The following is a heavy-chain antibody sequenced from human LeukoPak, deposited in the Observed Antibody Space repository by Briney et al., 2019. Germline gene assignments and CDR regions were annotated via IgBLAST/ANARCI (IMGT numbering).Heavy chain of an antibody. CDR3: AREKAAASMDV. D-gene: IGHD6-13*01. V-gene: IGHV3-21*01. J-gene: IGHJ6*03. CDR2: ISSSSSYI. CDR1: GFTFSSYS. Sequence: GGSLRLSCAASGFTFSSYSMNWVRQAPGKGLEWASSISSSSSYIYYADSVKGRFTISRDNAKNSLYLQMNSLRAEDTAVYYCAREKAAASMDVWGKGTTVTISS.